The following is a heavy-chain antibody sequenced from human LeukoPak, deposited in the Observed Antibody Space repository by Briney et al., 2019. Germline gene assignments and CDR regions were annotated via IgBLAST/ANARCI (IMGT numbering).Heavy chain of an antibody. V-gene: IGHV3-30*18. D-gene: IGHD4-17*01. Sequence: GGSLRLSCAASRFTFSSYGMHWVRQAPGKGLEWVAVISHDGNNKYYADSVKGRFTISRDNSKNTLYLQMNSLRAEDTAVYFCAKTKGDYEYYFDYWGQGTLVTVSS. CDR3: AKTKGDYEYYFDY. J-gene: IGHJ4*02. CDR1: RFTFSSYG. CDR2: ISHDGNNK.